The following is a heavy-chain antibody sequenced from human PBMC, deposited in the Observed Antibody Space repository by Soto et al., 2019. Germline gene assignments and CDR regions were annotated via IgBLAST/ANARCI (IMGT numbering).Heavy chain of an antibody. CDR2: IYYSGST. D-gene: IGHD2-21*02. Sequence: PSETLSLTCTVSGGSISSGGYYWSWIRHHPGKGLEWIGYIYYSGSTYYNPSLKSRVTISVDTSKNQFSLKLSSVTAADTAVYYCARVYCGGDCYSRRNYFAYWGQGTLVTVSS. V-gene: IGHV4-31*03. CDR1: GGSISSGGYY. J-gene: IGHJ4*01. CDR3: ARVYCGGDCYSRRNYFAY.